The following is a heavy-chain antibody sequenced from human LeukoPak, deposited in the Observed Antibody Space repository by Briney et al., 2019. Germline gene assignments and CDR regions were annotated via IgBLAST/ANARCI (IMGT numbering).Heavy chain of an antibody. V-gene: IGHV3-74*01. CDR2: LNSDGSST. CDR3: ARVPYYDILTGYVFDY. D-gene: IGHD3-9*01. J-gene: IGHJ4*02. CDR1: GFTFSNYW. Sequence: PXGGSLXLSCAASGFTFSNYWMHWVRHAPGKGLVWVSRLNSDGSSTNYADSVKGRFTISRDNAKNTLYLQMNSLRDEDMAVYYCARVPYYDILTGYVFDYWGQGTLVTVSP.